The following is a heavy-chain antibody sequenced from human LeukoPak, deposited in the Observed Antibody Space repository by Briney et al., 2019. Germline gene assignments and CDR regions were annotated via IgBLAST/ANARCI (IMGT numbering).Heavy chain of an antibody. Sequence: GSVKVSCKASGYTFTSYYMHWVRQAPGQGLEWMGIINPSGGSTSYAQKFQGRVTMTRDMSTSTVYMELSSLRSEDTAVYYCARDLYNDYDAFDIWGQGTMVTVSS. CDR3: ARDLYNDYDAFDI. CDR2: INPSGGST. D-gene: IGHD3-16*01. J-gene: IGHJ3*02. V-gene: IGHV1-46*01. CDR1: GYTFTSYY.